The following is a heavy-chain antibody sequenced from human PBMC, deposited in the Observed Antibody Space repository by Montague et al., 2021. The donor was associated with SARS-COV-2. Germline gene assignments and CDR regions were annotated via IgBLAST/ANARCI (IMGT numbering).Heavy chain of an antibody. D-gene: IGHD2-8*02. J-gene: IGHJ5*02. CDR2: VYYSGNT. Sequence: SETLSLTCTVSGGSISNSNYYWGWIRQPPGKGLEWIGSVYYSGNTYYNPSLKSRVSMSVDTSKNQFSLKVKSVTAADTAVYYCARRCTGGGCCHANHWGQGTLVTVSS. CDR3: ARRCTGGGCCHANH. CDR1: GGSISNSNYY. V-gene: IGHV4-39*01.